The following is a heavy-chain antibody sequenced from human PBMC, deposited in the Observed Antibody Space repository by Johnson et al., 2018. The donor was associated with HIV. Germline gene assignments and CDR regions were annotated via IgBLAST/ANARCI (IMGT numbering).Heavy chain of an antibody. D-gene: IGHD4-23*01. V-gene: IGHV3-23*04. Sequence: VQLVESGGGLVQPGGSLRLSCAASGFTFSSYAMSWVRQAPGKGLEWVSAISGSGGSTYYADSVKGRFTISRDNSKNTLYLQMNSLRAEDTAVYYCARANALNYGGNSGGIDFWGQGTRVTVSS. CDR2: ISGSGGST. CDR1: GFTFSSYA. J-gene: IGHJ3*01. CDR3: ARANALNYGGNSGGIDF.